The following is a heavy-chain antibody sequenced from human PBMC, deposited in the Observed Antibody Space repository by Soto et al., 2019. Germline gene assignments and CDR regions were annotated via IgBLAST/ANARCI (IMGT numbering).Heavy chain of an antibody. CDR3: ARDRATYYYGSGSPRYYYGMDV. J-gene: IGHJ6*02. D-gene: IGHD3-10*01. Sequence: SETLSLTCAVYGGSFSGYYWSWIRQPPGKGLEWIGEINHSGSTNYNPSLKSRVTISVDTSKNQFSLKLSSVTAADTAVYYCARDRATYYYGSGSPRYYYGMDVWGQGTTVTV. CDR1: GGSFSGYY. CDR2: INHSGST. V-gene: IGHV4-34*01.